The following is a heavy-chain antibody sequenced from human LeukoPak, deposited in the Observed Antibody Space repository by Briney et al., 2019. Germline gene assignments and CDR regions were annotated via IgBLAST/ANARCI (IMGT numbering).Heavy chain of an antibody. CDR1: GGSISSYY. CDR3: ARVSAVAGTFVEYYYYYMDV. D-gene: IGHD6-19*01. Sequence: PSETLSLTCTVSGGSISSYYWSWIRQPPGKGLEWIGYIYYSGSTNYNPSLKSRVTISVDTSKNQFSLKLSSVTAADTAVYYCARVSAVAGTFVEYYYYYMDVWGKGTTVTVSS. CDR2: IYYSGST. J-gene: IGHJ6*03. V-gene: IGHV4-59*12.